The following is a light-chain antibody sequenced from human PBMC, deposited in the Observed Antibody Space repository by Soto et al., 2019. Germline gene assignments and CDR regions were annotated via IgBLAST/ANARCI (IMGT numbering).Light chain of an antibody. CDR2: DSS. CDR1: QSVSSY. V-gene: IGKV3-15*01. J-gene: IGKJ1*01. Sequence: EIVMTQSPATLSVSPGETATLSCRASQSVSSYLAWYQEKPGRAPRLLIHDSSTRAAGIPARISGSGSGTDFTLTISSLQSEDLAIYYCQHYNSYSEAFGQGTKVELK. CDR3: QHYNSYSEA.